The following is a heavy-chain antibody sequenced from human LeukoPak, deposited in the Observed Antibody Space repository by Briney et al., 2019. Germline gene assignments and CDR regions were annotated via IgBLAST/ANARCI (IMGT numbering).Heavy chain of an antibody. Sequence: GGSLRLSCAASGFTFNDYKMHWVRQAPGKGREWISLITWDGDTTHYADPVKGRFTISRDNSKNSLYLQMNSLRTEDTALYYCVKGGYGSRFDSWGQGTLVTVSS. V-gene: IGHV3-43*01. J-gene: IGHJ4*02. CDR3: VKGGYGSRFDS. CDR2: ITWDGDTT. CDR1: GFTFNDYK. D-gene: IGHD3-10*01.